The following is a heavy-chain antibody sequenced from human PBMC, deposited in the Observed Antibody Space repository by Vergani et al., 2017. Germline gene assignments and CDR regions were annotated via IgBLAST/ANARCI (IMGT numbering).Heavy chain of an antibody. CDR3: ARDTVTGSRYFDY. CDR2: ISMSGDIS. CDR1: GFTFFNFA. J-gene: IGHJ4*02. V-gene: IGHV3-23*01. D-gene: IGHD6-19*01. Sequence: EVQLLESGGALVQPGGSLRLSCAASGFTFFNFAMGWVRQAPGKGLEWVSSISMSGDISYYADSVKGRFTISRDNSKNTLYLQMDSLRAGDTAVYYCARDTVTGSRYFDYWGQGTLVTVSS.